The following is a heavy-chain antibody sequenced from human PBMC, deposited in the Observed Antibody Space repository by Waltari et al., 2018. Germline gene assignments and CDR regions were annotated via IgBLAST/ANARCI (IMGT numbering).Heavy chain of an antibody. J-gene: IGHJ4*02. D-gene: IGHD3-22*01. V-gene: IGHV4-39*07. CDR2: ICYSGSP. CDR1: GDPMRSTLPY. Sequence: LQLQASVPGLVTPSEPRYLICSFYGDPMRSTLPYWASLRQPPGKGLEWFGSICYSGSPFYNPSRNSRVTISVDTSKNQFSLNLRSLTGADTAIYYCARHGRWGFDGSGYYYYWGQGALVTVSS. CDR3: ARHGRWGFDGSGYYYY.